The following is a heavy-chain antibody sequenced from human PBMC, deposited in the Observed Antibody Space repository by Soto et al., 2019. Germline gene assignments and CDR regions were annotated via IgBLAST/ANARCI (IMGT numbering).Heavy chain of an antibody. D-gene: IGHD1-26*01. CDR3: GSLPVGAYFEYFQH. J-gene: IGHJ1*01. V-gene: IGHV5-51*01. Sequence: GESLKISCKASGYTFTSQWIGWVRQMPGKGLEWVGIIFPGDSDTRISPSFQGQVTMSADKSINTVYLQWTSLKASDTAMYYCGSLPVGAYFEYFQHWGQGTVVTVSS. CDR1: GYTFTSQW. CDR2: IFPGDSDT.